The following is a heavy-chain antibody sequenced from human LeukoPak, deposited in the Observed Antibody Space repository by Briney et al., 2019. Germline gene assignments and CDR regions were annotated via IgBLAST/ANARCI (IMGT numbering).Heavy chain of an antibody. CDR3: ARAFCPGGSCYGRFDY. CDR2: INGDGSST. D-gene: IGHD2-15*01. Sequence: GGSLRLSCEASGLTLSTYWIHWVRQGPGKGLEWVSRINGDGSSTSYADSVKGRFTISRDNAKSTVYPQMNSLTAEDTAVYHCARAFCPGGSCYGRFDYWGQGTLVTVSS. J-gene: IGHJ4*02. CDR1: GLTLSTYW. V-gene: IGHV3-74*01.